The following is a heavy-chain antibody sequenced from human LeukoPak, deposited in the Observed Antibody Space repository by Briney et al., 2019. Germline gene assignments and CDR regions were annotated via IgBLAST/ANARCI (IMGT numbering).Heavy chain of an antibody. CDR2: INHSGST. Sequence: NASETLSLTCAVYGGSFSGYYWSWIRQPPGKGLEWIGEINHSGSTNYNPSLKSRVTISVDTSKNQFSLKLSSVTAADTAVYYCARGRFSLTRINWFDPWGQGTLVTVSS. CDR1: GGSFSGYY. CDR3: ARGRFSLTRINWFDP. D-gene: IGHD3-9*01. V-gene: IGHV4-34*01. J-gene: IGHJ5*02.